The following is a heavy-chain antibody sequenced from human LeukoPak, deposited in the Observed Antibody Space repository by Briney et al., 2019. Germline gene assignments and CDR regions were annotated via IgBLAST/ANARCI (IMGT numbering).Heavy chain of an antibody. CDR1: GFTFSRYG. CDR3: APRVWNGGPASH. Sequence: GGSLRLSCAASGFTFSRYGMHWVRQAPGKGLEWVAFIRYDGSNKYYAHSVKSRFTISRDNSKNTLYLQMNSLRAEDTAVYYCAPRVWNGGPASHWGQGTLVTVSS. CDR2: IRYDGSNK. V-gene: IGHV3-30*02. D-gene: IGHD1-1*01. J-gene: IGHJ4*02.